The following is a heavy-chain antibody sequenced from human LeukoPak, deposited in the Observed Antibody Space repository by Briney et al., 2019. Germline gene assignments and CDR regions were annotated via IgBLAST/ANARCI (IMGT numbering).Heavy chain of an antibody. J-gene: IGHJ6*03. CDR1: GGSFSGYY. D-gene: IGHD4-17*01. CDR2: IFYSGST. V-gene: IGHV4-34*12. CDR3: TYGDYVSGYYYYMDV. Sequence: SETLSLTCAVYGGSFSGYYWSWIRQPPGEGLEWVASIFYSGSTYFNPSLKSRVTILVDTSKNQFSLKLSSVTAADTAVYYCTYGDYVSGYYYYMDVWGKGTTVTVSS.